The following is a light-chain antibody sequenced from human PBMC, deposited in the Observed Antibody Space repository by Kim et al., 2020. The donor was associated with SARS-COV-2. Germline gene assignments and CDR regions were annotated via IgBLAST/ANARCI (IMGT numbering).Light chain of an antibody. V-gene: IGLV3-19*01. J-gene: IGLJ2*01. Sequence: SSELTQDPAVSVSLGQTVRITCQGDSLRSYYATWYQQKPRQAPVLVIYGRNNLPSGIPDRFSGSTSGNTASLTISGAQAEDEADFYCQSRNSGGNVVFGGGTQRTVL. CDR1: SLRSYY. CDR3: QSRNSGGNVV. CDR2: GRN.